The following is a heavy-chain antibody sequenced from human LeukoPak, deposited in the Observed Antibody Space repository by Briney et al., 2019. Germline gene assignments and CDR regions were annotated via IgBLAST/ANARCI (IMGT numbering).Heavy chain of an antibody. CDR2: INPNSGGT. D-gene: IGHD6-6*01. CDR3: ARGDSYSSSIDY. V-gene: IGHV1-2*06. CDR1: GYTFTGYY. J-gene: IGHJ4*02. Sequence: ASVKVSCKASGYTFTGYYMHWVRQAPGQGLEWMGRINPNSGGTNYAQKFQGRVTMTRDTSISTAYMELSRLRSDDTAVYYCARGDSYSSSIDYWGQGTLVTVSS.